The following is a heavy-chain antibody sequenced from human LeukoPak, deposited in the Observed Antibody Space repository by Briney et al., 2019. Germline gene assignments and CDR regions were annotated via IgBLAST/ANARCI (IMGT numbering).Heavy chain of an antibody. J-gene: IGHJ4*02. CDR2: ISYDGSNK. CDR3: AKNSGSTAL. Sequence: GGSLRLSCVASGFTFSSYGMNWVRQAPGKGLEWVSVISYDGSNKYYADSVKGRFTISRDNSKNTLYLQMNSLRAEDTAMYYCAKNSGSTALWGQGTLVTVSS. D-gene: IGHD1-26*01. CDR1: GFTFSSYG. V-gene: IGHV3-30*18.